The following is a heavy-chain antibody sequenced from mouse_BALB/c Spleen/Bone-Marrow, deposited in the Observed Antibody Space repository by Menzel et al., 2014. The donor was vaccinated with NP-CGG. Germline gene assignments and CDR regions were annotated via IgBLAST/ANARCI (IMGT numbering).Heavy chain of an antibody. J-gene: IGHJ4*01. CDR3: ARNYDYDGGYCAMDY. V-gene: IGHV1-7*01. D-gene: IGHD2-4*01. CDR1: GYTFTSYW. Sequence: VQLVESGAQVAKPGASVKMSCKASGYTFTSYWMHWVKQRPGQGLEWIGYINPITGYTEYNQKFKDKATLTADKSSSTAYMQLSSLTSEDSAVYYCARNYDYDGGYCAMDYWGQGTSVTVSS. CDR2: INPITGYT.